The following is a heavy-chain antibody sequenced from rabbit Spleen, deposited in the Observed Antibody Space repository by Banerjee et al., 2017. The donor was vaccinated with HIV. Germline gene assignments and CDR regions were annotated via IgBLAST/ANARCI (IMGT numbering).Heavy chain of an antibody. D-gene: IGHD4-1*01. CDR2: IYGGSSGTT. CDR3: ARDLAGVIGWNFGW. V-gene: IGHV1S40*01. J-gene: IGHJ6*01. CDR1: GFSFSSNDY. Sequence: QSLEESGGDLVKPGASLTLTCTASGFSFSSNDYMCWVRQAPGKGLEWIACIYGGSSGTTYYASWAKGRFTISKTSSTTVTLQMTSLTAADTATYFCARDLAGVIGWNFGWWGPGTLVTVS.